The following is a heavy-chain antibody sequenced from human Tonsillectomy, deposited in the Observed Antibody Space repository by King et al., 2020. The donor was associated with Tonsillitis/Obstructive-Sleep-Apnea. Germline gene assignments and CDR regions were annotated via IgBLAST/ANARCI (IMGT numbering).Heavy chain of an antibody. D-gene: IGHD5-12*01. CDR2: INTNTGNP. Sequence: VQLVQSGSELKKPGASVKVSCKASGYTFTTYAMNWVRQAPGQGLEWMGWINTNTGNPTYAQGFTGRFVFSLDTSVTTAYLQINSLKAEDPAVYYCARDASSSDYDSDPRVYWGQGTLVTVSS. J-gene: IGHJ4*02. CDR3: ARDASSSDYDSDPRVY. V-gene: IGHV7-4-1*02. CDR1: GYTFTTYA.